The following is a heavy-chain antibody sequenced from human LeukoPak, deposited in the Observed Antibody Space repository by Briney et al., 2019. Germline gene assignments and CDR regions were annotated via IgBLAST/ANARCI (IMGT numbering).Heavy chain of an antibody. J-gene: IGHJ5*02. V-gene: IGHV4-4*09. CDR2: THPSGNT. CDR1: GVSNNSYY. Sequence: PSETLSLTRTVSGVSNNSYYWSWIRQPPGKGLEWIGYTHPSGNTNYSPSLKSRVTISIDMSRNQFSLKLSSVTAADTAVYYCARKAPRKGWFDPWGQGTLVTVSS. CDR3: ARKAPRKGWFDP.